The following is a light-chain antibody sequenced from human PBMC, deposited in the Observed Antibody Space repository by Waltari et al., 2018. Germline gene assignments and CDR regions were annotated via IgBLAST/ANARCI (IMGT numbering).Light chain of an antibody. V-gene: IGLV2-23*02. CDR1: SSDVGYYNL. J-gene: IGLJ2*01. CDR2: EVN. Sequence: QSALTQPASLSGSPGQSITISCTGTSSDVGYYNLVSWYQPHPGKAPKLMIYEVNKRPSGVSNRFSASKSGNTASLTISGLQAEDEADYHCCSYAGGSTFVVFGGGTKLTVL. CDR3: CSYAGGSTFVV.